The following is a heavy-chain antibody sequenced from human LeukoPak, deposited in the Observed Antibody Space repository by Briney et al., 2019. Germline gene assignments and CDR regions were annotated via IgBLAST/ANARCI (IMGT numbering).Heavy chain of an antibody. J-gene: IGHJ4*02. CDR3: ASDIQLERLTQNDY. CDR2: INHSGST. CDR1: GGSFSGYY. D-gene: IGHD1-1*01. Sequence: PSETLSLTCAVYGGSFSGYYWSWIRQPPGKGLEWIGEINHSGSTNYNPSLKSRVTISVDTSKNQFSLKLSSVTAADTAVYYCASDIQLERLTQNDYWGQGTLVTVSS. V-gene: IGHV4-34*01.